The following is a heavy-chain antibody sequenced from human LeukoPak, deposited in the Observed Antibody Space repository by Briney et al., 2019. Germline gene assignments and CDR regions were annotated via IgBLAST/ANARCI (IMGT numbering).Heavy chain of an antibody. Sequence: GGSLRLSCAASGFTFSDYYMSWIRQAPGKGLEWVAFIRYDGSNKYYADSVKGRFTISRDNSKNTLYLQMNSLRAEDTAVYYCAFFDQNGYWGQGTLVTVSS. J-gene: IGHJ4*02. CDR1: GFTFSDYY. CDR2: IRYDGSNK. V-gene: IGHV3-30*02. D-gene: IGHD1-1*01. CDR3: AFFDQNGY.